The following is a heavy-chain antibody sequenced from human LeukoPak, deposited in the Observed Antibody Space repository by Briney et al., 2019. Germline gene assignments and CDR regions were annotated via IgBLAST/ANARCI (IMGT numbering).Heavy chain of an antibody. J-gene: IGHJ4*02. CDR3: ARRRGGGSYRDY. CDR1: GFTFSTYD. D-gene: IGHD1-26*01. CDR2: ITSTSNHI. V-gene: IGHV3-21*04. Sequence: GGSLRLSCVASGFTFSTYDMNWDRQAPGKGLEWVSAITSTSNHINYADSVKGRLTISRDSANNSLHLQMNSLRAEDTAVYYCARRRGGGSYRDYWGQGTLVTVSS.